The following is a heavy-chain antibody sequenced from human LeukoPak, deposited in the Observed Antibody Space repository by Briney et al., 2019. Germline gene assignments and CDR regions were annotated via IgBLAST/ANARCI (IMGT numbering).Heavy chain of an antibody. D-gene: IGHD6-19*01. Sequence: GSLRLSCAASGFTFSSYAMHWVRQATGKGLEWVAVISYDGSNKYYADSVKGRFTISRDNSKNTLYLQMNSLRAEDTAVYYCARVTAVAETYWGQGTLVTVSS. V-gene: IGHV3-30*04. CDR1: GFTFSSYA. CDR2: ISYDGSNK. J-gene: IGHJ4*02. CDR3: ARVTAVAETY.